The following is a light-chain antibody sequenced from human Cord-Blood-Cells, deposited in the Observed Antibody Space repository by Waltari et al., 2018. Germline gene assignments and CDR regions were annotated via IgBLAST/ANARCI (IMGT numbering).Light chain of an antibody. CDR2: EGS. Sequence: QSALTHPASVSGSPGQSITISCTGTSSDVGSYNLFSWYQQHPGKAPKLMIYEGSKRPSGVSNRFSGSKSGNTASLTISGLQAEDEADYYCCSYAGSSTFVVFGGGTKLTVL. CDR3: CSYAGSSTFVV. V-gene: IGLV2-23*03. CDR1: SSDVGSYNL. J-gene: IGLJ2*01.